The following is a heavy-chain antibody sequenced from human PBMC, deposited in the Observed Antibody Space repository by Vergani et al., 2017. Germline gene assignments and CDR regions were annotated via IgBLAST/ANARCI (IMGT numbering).Heavy chain of an antibody. J-gene: IGHJ2*01. V-gene: IGHV3-9*01. CDR1: GFTFQAFA. Sequence: VEAGGGLVQPRGSFRLSCTASGFTFQAFAFHWVRQVSGRGLEWVSGIDRNYGVKNGNSFEGRFSISRDNAKKAVFLQMNNLRHEDTALYFCVKDNDYDADGPFDLWCRGTLVTVSS. CDR2: IDRNYGVK. D-gene: IGHD3-16*01. CDR3: VKDNDYDADGPFDL.